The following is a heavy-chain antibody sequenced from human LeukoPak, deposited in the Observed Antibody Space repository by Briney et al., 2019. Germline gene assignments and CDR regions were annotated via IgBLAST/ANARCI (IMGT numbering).Heavy chain of an antibody. D-gene: IGHD3-22*01. CDR3: AKAWYYGSSGYYWIDAFDI. V-gene: IGHV3-23*01. Sequence: GGSLRLSCAASRFTFSSYAMSWVRQAPGKGLEWVSAISGSGGSTYYADSVKGRFTISRDNSKNTLYLQMNSLRAEDTAVYYCAKAWYYGSSGYYWIDAFDIWGQGTMVTVSS. J-gene: IGHJ3*02. CDR2: ISGSGGST. CDR1: RFTFSSYA.